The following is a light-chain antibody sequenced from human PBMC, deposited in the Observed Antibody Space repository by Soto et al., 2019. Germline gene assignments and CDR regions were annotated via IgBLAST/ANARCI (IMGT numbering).Light chain of an antibody. Sequence: DIQMTQSPSSLSASVGDRVTITCRASQSISSDLNWYQQKPGKAPNLLIYGASSLQSGVPSRFSGSGSGTDFTLTISSLQLEDFATYFCQQSYSTLSAFGQGTKVDIK. CDR3: QQSYSTLSA. J-gene: IGKJ1*01. CDR1: QSISSD. CDR2: GAS. V-gene: IGKV1-39*01.